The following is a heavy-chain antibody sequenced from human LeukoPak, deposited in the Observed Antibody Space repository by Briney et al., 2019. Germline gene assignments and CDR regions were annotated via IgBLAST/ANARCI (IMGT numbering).Heavy chain of an antibody. CDR2: IYSGGST. V-gene: IGHV3-66*01. Sequence: GGSLRLSCAASGFTVGRNYMTWVRQAPGKGLEWVSVIYSGGSTYYADSVKGRFTISRDTSKNTVYLQMNSLRDEDTAIYYCARDRPAGSVDYWGQGTLVTVSS. CDR1: GFTVGRNY. D-gene: IGHD6-13*01. CDR3: ARDRPAGSVDY. J-gene: IGHJ4*02.